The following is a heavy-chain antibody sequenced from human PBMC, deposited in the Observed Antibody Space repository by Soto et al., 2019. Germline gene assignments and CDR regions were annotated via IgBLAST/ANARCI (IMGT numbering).Heavy chain of an antibody. CDR1: GYTFTSYY. D-gene: IGHD2-8*01. Sequence: QVQLVQSGAEVKKPGASVKISCKASGYTFTSYYMHWVRQALGQGLEWMGITNPSGGSTNYAQKRQGRVATPRDTSTSTDYMDLNSLRSEDTAVYYCARPPYPGCINAVCYPLDYWGQGTLVTVSS. CDR2: TNPSGGST. J-gene: IGHJ4*02. CDR3: ARPPYPGCINAVCYPLDY. V-gene: IGHV1-46*01.